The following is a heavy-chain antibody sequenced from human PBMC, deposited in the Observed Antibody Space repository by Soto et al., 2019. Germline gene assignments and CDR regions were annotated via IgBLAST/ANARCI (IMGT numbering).Heavy chain of an antibody. CDR3: ARDTRRADAFDI. J-gene: IGHJ3*02. Sequence: SETLSLTCTVSGGSISSGGYYWSWIRQHPGKGLEWIGYIYYSGSTYHNPSLKSRVTISVDTSKNQFSLKLSSVTAADTAVYYCARDTRRADAFDIWGQGTMVTVSS. CDR1: GGSISSGGYY. V-gene: IGHV4-31*03. CDR2: IYYSGST.